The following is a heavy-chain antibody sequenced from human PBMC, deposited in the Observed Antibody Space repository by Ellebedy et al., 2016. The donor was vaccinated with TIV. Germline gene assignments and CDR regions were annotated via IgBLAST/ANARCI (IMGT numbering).Heavy chain of an antibody. CDR3: VRDVFGGFFDY. CDR2: IKQDESEK. V-gene: IGHV3-7*01. CDR1: GFSFSNYW. Sequence: GESLKIPCAASGFSFSNYWTAWVRQAPGKGLEWVANIKQDESEKYYVDSVKGRFTISRDNAKNLLYLQMNSLGDEDTAMYYCVRDVFGGFFDYWGQGTLVTVSS. D-gene: IGHD3-10*01. J-gene: IGHJ4*02.